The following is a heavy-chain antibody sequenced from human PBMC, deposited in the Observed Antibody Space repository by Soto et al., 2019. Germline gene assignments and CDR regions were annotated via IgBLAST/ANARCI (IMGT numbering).Heavy chain of an antibody. CDR2: IYYSGST. V-gene: IGHV4-59*01. CDR1: GGSISSYY. Sequence: ETLSLTCTVSGGSISSYYWSWIRQPPGKGLEWIGYIYYSGSTNYNPSLKSRVTISVDTSKNQFSLKLSSVTAADTAVYYCAREAIAVAGRFDYWGQGTLVTVSS. J-gene: IGHJ4*02. CDR3: AREAIAVAGRFDY. D-gene: IGHD6-19*01.